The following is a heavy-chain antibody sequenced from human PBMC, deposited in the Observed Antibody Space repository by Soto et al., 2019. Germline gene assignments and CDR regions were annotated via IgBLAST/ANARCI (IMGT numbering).Heavy chain of an antibody. Sequence: ASVKVSCKASGYTFTSYAMHWVRQAPGQRLEWMGWTNAGNGNRKYSQKFQGRVTITRDTSASTAYMELSSLRSEDTAIYYCARDIAFDIWGQGTMVTVS. CDR2: TNAGNGNR. V-gene: IGHV1-3*01. J-gene: IGHJ3*02. CDR1: GYTFTSYA. CDR3: ARDIAFDI.